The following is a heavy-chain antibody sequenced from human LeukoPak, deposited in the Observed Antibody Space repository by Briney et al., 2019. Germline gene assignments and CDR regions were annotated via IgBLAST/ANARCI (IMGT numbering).Heavy chain of an antibody. Sequence: GDSLRLSCAASGFTFTKYWMTWVRQAPGKGLEWVGNIKQDGSDKNYMDSVKGRFTISRDDTKNSVYLQMNSLRAEDTAVYYCASAPSNYYDSSGSQDGGYWGQGTLVTVSS. CDR2: IKQDGSDK. CDR1: GFTFTKYW. D-gene: IGHD3-22*01. CDR3: ASAPSNYYDSSGSQDGGY. V-gene: IGHV3-7*03. J-gene: IGHJ4*02.